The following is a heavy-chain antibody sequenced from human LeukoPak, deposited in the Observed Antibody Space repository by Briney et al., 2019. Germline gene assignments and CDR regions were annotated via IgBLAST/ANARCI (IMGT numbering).Heavy chain of an antibody. Sequence: GGSLRLSCAASGFTFSSYAMSWVRQAPGKGLEWVSGISGSGGSTDYADSVKGRFTISRDNSQNTLYLQMNSLRAEDTAVYYCARGFRYFEYWGQGTLVTVSS. V-gene: IGHV3-23*01. CDR2: ISGSGGST. J-gene: IGHJ4*02. CDR1: GFTFSSYA. CDR3: ARGFRYFEY.